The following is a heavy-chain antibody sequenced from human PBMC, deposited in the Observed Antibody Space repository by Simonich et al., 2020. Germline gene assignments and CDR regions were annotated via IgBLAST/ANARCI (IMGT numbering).Heavy chain of an antibody. CDR2: ISSSSSYI. CDR1: GFTFSSYS. J-gene: IGHJ3*02. CDR3: AREQARGGAFDI. Sequence: EVQLVESGGGLVKPGGSLRLSCAASGFTFSSYSMNWVRQDPGIGLEWVSSISSSSSYIYYADSVKGRFTISRDNAKNSLYLQMNSLRAEDTAVYYCAREQARGGAFDIWGQGTMVTVSS. D-gene: IGHD3-16*01. V-gene: IGHV3-21*01.